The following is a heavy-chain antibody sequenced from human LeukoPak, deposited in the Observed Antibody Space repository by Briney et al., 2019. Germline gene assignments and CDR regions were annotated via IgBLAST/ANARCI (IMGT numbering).Heavy chain of an antibody. J-gene: IGHJ4*02. V-gene: IGHV3-30*18. CDR2: ISYDGSNK. Sequence: GGSLRLSCAASGFTFSSYGMHWVRQAPGKGLEWVAVISYDGSNKYYADSVKGRFTISRDNSKNTLYLQMNSLRAEDTAVYYCANGYSSSWYFDYWGQGTLVTVSS. CDR3: ANGYSSSWYFDY. D-gene: IGHD6-13*01. CDR1: GFTFSSYG.